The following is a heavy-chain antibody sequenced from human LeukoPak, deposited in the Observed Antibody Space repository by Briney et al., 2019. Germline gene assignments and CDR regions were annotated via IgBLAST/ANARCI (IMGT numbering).Heavy chain of an antibody. CDR2: ISAGGGST. D-gene: IGHD2-8*01. J-gene: IGHJ4*02. Sequence: GGSLRLSCAASGFTFSSYAMTWVRQAPGKGLEWVSTISAGGGSTYYADSVKGRFTISRDNSKYTLYLQMNSLRAEDTAVYYCAKGDLGSGVYWGQGTLVTVSS. CDR1: GFTFSSYA. V-gene: IGHV3-23*01. CDR3: AKGDLGSGVY.